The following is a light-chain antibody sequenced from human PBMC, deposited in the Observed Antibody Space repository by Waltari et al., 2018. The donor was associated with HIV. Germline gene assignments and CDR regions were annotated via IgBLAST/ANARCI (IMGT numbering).Light chain of an antibody. CDR2: GAS. J-gene: IGKJ1*01. V-gene: IGKV3-20*01. CDR1: QSVSSSY. CDR3: QQYGSSPGT. Sequence: EIVLTQSPGTLSLSPGGRATLSCRASQSVSSSYLVWYQQKPGQAPRLLIYGASTRATGIPDRFSGSGSGTDFTLTISRLDPEDFAVYYCQQYGSSPGTFGQGTKVEIK.